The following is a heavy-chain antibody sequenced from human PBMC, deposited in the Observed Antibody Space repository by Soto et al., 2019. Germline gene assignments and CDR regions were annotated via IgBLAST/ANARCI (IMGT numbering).Heavy chain of an antibody. CDR2: ISTYNGNT. D-gene: IGHD3-10*01. V-gene: IGHV1-18*01. CDR3: AREMVRGVGSDY. CDR1: GYTFTSYG. J-gene: IGHJ4*02. Sequence: EASVKVSCKASGYTFTSYGISWVLQAPGQGLEWMGWISTYNGNTKYAQKLQGRVTMTTDTSTSTAYMELRSLRSDDTAVFYCAREMVRGVGSDYWGQGTLVTVSS.